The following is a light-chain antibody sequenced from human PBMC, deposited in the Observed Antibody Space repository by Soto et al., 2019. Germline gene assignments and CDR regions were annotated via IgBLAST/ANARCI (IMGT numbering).Light chain of an antibody. CDR1: SSDVGGYNY. CDR3: SSYAGSNKV. CDR2: EVS. J-gene: IGLJ2*01. Sequence: SVLTQPPSASWSPGHSVTISCTGTSSDVGGYNYVSLYQQYPGKAPKLMIYEVSKRPSGVPDRFSGSKSGNTASLTVSGLQAEDEADYYCSSYAGSNKVFGGGTRSPS. V-gene: IGLV2-8*01.